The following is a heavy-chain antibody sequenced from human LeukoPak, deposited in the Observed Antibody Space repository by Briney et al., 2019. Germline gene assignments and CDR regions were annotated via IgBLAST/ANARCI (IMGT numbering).Heavy chain of an antibody. CDR2: IYHSGST. J-gene: IGHJ3*02. V-gene: IGHV4-4*02. CDR3: ARFLRGATNALEI. Sequence: SETLSLTCTVSGVSISSSNWWNWVRQPPGKGLEWIGEIYHSGSTNYNPSLKSRVTISVDKSKNQFSPKLSSVTAADTAVYYCARFLRGATNALEIWGQGTMVTVSS. D-gene: IGHD1-26*01. CDR1: GVSISSSNW.